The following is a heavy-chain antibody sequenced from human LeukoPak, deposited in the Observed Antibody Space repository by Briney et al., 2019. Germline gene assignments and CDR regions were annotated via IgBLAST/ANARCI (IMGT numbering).Heavy chain of an antibody. CDR1: GFTFSSYG. CDR3: ARVVYSGYEDY. CDR2: ISGSGSST. J-gene: IGHJ4*02. D-gene: IGHD5-12*01. Sequence: GGSLRLSCAASGFTFSSYGMSWVRQAPGKGLEWVSAISGSGSSTYYAASVKGRFTISRDNSKNTLYLQMNSLGAEDTAFYYCARVVYSGYEDYWGQGTLVTVSS. V-gene: IGHV3-23*01.